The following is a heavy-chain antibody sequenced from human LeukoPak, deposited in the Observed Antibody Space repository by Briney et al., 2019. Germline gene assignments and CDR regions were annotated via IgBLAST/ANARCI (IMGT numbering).Heavy chain of an antibody. CDR2: MGVGGYTT. CDR3: AEVESSYCRI. D-gene: IGHD3-10*01. CDR1: GLTFGNYG. V-gene: IGHV3-23*01. J-gene: IGHJ4*02. Sequence: GGSLSLSCVVSGLTFGNYGMNWVRQAPGTGMEWVSSMGVGGYTTYYADSVRGRFTISRDNSKNSMYLQMSSLRAEDTAIYYCAEVESSYCRIWGQGTLVTVSS.